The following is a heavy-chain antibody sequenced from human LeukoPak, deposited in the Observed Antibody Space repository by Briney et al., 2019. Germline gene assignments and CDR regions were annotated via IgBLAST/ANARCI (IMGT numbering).Heavy chain of an antibody. Sequence: PSETLCLTCTVSGGSISSYYWSWIRQPAGKGLEWIGRIYTSGSTNYNPSLKSRVTMSVDTSKNQFSLKLSSVTAADTAVYYCARFSIAAADSDYYYYGMDVWGQGTTVTVSS. J-gene: IGHJ6*02. CDR3: ARFSIAAADSDYYYYGMDV. CDR2: IYTSGST. V-gene: IGHV4-4*07. CDR1: GGSISSYY. D-gene: IGHD6-13*01.